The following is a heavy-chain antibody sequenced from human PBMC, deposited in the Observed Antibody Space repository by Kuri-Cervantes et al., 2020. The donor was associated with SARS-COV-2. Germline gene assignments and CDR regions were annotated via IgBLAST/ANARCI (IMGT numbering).Heavy chain of an antibody. V-gene: IGHV3-48*03. CDR3: ARQPGIAAAAPEGYYFDY. D-gene: IGHD6-13*01. Sequence: GGSLRLSCAASGFTFSSYEMNWVRQAPGKGLEWVSYISSSGSTIYYADSVKGRFTISRDNSKNTLYLQMNSLRAEDTAVYYCARQPGIAAAAPEGYYFDYWGQGTLVTVSS. CDR2: ISSSGSTI. J-gene: IGHJ4*02. CDR1: GFTFSSYE.